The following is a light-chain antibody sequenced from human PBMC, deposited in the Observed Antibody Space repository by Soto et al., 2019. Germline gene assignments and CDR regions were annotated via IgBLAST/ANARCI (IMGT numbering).Light chain of an antibody. CDR2: SNN. V-gene: IGLV1-44*01. CDR1: NSNIGSNA. J-gene: IGLJ7*01. Sequence: QAVVTQPPSVSGTPGQRVTISCSGSNSNIGSNAVSWYQQLPGTAPKSLIYSNNQRPSGVPDRISGSKSGTSASLAISGLQSEDEAEYYCAAWDDSLRGRVFGGGTQLTVL. CDR3: AAWDDSLRGRV.